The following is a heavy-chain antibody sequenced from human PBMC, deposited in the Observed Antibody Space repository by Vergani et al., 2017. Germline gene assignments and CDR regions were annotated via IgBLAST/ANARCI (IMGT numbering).Heavy chain of an antibody. CDR3: ARGGSSSWYCDY. Sequence: QVQLQESGPGLVKPSETLSLTCTVFGGSISSYYWSWIRQPPGKGLEWIGYIYYSGSTNYNPSLKSRVTISVDTSKNQFSLKLSSVTAADTAVYYCARGGSSSWYCDYWGQGTLVTVSS. J-gene: IGHJ4*02. CDR1: GGSISSYY. V-gene: IGHV4-59*01. D-gene: IGHD6-13*01. CDR2: IYYSGST.